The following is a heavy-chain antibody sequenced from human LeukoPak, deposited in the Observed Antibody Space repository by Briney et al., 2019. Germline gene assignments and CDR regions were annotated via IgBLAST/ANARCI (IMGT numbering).Heavy chain of an antibody. V-gene: IGHV1-69*05. J-gene: IGHJ3*02. Sequence: GASVKVSCKASGGTFSSYAISWVRQAPGQGLEWMGGIIPIFGTANYAQKFQGRVTITTDESTSTAYMELSSLRSEDTAVYYCARGESVRGAFDIWGQGTMVTVSS. CDR3: ARGESVRGAFDI. D-gene: IGHD3-10*02. CDR2: IIPIFGTA. CDR1: GGTFSSYA.